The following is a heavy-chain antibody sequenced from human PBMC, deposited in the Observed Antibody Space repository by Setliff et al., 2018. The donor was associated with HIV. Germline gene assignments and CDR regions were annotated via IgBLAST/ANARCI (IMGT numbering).Heavy chain of an antibody. CDR3: ARVRIGHYLQSVDYSHMDV. Sequence: WTWIRQPPGKEPEWIGEINHSGSTNYNPSLKSRVTISVDTSKNQFSLKLTSVTAADTAVYYCARVRIGHYLQSVDYSHMDVWGKGTTVTVSS. D-gene: IGHD3-22*01. V-gene: IGHV4-34*01. J-gene: IGHJ6*03. CDR2: INHSGST.